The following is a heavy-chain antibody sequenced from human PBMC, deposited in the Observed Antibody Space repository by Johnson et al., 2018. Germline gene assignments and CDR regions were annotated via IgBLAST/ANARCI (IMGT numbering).Heavy chain of an antibody. CDR1: GGSISSHY. J-gene: IGHJ6*03. CDR3: AREEYYYVSRKGNMNYYHYYMDV. V-gene: IGHV3-11*04. D-gene: IGHD3-10*01. CDR2: ITNSGSAI. Sequence: QVQLQESGPGLVKPSETLSLTCTVSGGSISSHYWSWIRQPPGKGLEWFSYITNSGSAIFYADSVKGRFTISRDNAKNSLYLQMNSLRAEDTAVYYCAREEYYYVSRKGNMNYYHYYMDVWGKGTTVTVSS.